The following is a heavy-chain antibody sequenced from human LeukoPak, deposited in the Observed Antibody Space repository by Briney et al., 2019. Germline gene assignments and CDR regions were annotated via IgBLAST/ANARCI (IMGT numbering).Heavy chain of an antibody. CDR3: ARDRTVTTALDY. J-gene: IGHJ4*02. CDR1: GGTFSSYA. V-gene: IGHV1-69*05. CDR2: IIPIFGTA. Sequence: ASVKVSCKASGGTFSSYAISWVRQAPGQGLEWIGRIIPIFGTANYAQKFQGRVTNTTDESTSTAYMELSSLRSEDTAVYYCARDRTVTTALDYWGQGTLVTVSS. D-gene: IGHD4-17*01.